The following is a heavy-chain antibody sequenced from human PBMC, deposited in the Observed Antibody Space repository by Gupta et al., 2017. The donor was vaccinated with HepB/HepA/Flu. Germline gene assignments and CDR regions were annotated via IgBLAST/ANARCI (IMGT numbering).Heavy chain of an antibody. J-gene: IGHJ6*02. CDR3: ARNSLGVAGFMDV. V-gene: IGHV1-18*01. Sequence: VQLVQSGAQVQKPGASVKTSCKASGYTFTRYGIGWMRLAPGQGLEWMGWISAYNGNTNYAQKLQGRVTMTTDTSTSTAYMDLRSLRSDDTAVYYCARNSLGVAGFMDVWGQGTTVTVSS. D-gene: IGHD6-19*01. CDR1: GYTFTRYG. CDR2: ISAYNGNT.